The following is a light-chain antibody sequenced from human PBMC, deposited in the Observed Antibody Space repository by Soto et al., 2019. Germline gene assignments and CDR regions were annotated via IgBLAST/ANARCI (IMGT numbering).Light chain of an antibody. CDR1: QSVSSSY. CDR2: GAS. J-gene: IGKJ4*01. Sequence: EIELTQSPGTLSLSPGERATLSCRASQSVSSSYLAWYQQKPGQAPRLLIYGASSRATGIPDRFSGSGSGTDFTLTISRLEPEDFAVYYCQQYGSSSLTFGGGTKVEIK. CDR3: QQYGSSSLT. V-gene: IGKV3-20*01.